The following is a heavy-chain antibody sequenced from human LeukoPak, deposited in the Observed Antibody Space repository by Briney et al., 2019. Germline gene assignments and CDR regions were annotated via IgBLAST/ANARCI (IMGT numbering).Heavy chain of an antibody. CDR3: ARDLGGSYSSETWFDP. J-gene: IGHJ5*02. Sequence: MSSETLSLTCTVSGGSISSSSYYWSWIRQPAGEGLEWIGRIYSSGRTHYSPSLKSRVAISVDTSKNRFSLRLSSVTAADTAVYYCARDLGGSYSSETWFDPWGQGTLVTVSS. CDR1: GGSISSSSYY. CDR2: IYSSGRT. V-gene: IGHV4-61*02. D-gene: IGHD1-26*01.